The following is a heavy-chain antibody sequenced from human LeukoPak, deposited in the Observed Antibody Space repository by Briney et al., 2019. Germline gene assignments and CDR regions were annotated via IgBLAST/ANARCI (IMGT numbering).Heavy chain of an antibody. Sequence: ASVKVSCKASGYTFTNSDINWVRQAPGQGLEWMGWMNPNRGNTGYAQKFQGRVTMTRNTSISTAYMELSSLRSEDTAVYYCARGATLRRPQLWLLRYWGQGTLVTVSS. CDR2: MNPNRGNT. V-gene: IGHV1-8*01. J-gene: IGHJ4*02. D-gene: IGHD5-18*01. CDR3: ARGATLRRPQLWLLRY. CDR1: GYTFTNSD.